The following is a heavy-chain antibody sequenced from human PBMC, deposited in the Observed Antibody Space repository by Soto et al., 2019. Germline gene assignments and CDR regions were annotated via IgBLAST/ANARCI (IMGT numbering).Heavy chain of an antibody. D-gene: IGHD2-21*02. CDR3: ARRTVTAYYDAFDI. V-gene: IGHV1-18*04. CDR2: ISTQNGDT. Sequence: ASVKVSCKTSGYTFTKHDITWVRQAPGQGLEWMGWISTQNGDTKYAQKFQGRVTITTETITTSTVYMDLRSLRSDDTAIYYCARRTVTAYYDAFDICGQGTMVTVSS. CDR1: GYTFTKHD. J-gene: IGHJ3*02.